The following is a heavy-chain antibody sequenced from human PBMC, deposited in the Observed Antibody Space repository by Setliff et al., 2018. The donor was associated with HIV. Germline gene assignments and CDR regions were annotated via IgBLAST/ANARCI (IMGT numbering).Heavy chain of an antibody. CDR2: IYYSGST. CDR3: AALTTGYYFDY. J-gene: IGHJ4*02. Sequence: LSLTCSVSGGSINSGGYYWSWIRQHPGKGLEWIGYIYYSGSTYYNPSLKSRITISLDTSKNQFSLNLNSVTAADTAVYYCAALTTGYYFDYWGQGTLVTVS. CDR1: GGSINSGGYY. V-gene: IGHV4-31*03. D-gene: IGHD4-17*01.